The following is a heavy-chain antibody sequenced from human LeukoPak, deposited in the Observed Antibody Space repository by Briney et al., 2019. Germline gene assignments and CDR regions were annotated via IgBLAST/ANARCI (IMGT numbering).Heavy chain of an antibody. CDR2: IYTSGST. CDR3: ARGWASTPRYAFDI. V-gene: IGHV4-4*07. J-gene: IGHJ3*02. Sequence: SETLSLTCTVSGGSISSYYWSWIRQPAGKGLEWIGRIYTSGSTNYNPSLKSRVTMSVDTSKNQFSLKLSSVTAADTAVYYCARGWASTPRYAFDIWGQGTMVTVSS. D-gene: IGHD2/OR15-2a*01. CDR1: GGSISSYY.